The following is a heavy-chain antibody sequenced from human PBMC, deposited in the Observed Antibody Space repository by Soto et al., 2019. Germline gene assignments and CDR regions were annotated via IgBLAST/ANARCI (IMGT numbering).Heavy chain of an antibody. CDR1: GFTFSGYN. D-gene: IGHD6-6*01. CDR2: ISSSSSYI. CDR3: ARDYPARI. Sequence: GRALRLSCTVAGFTFSGYNMNWLRQAPGKGLEWVSSISSSSSYIYYADSVKGRFTISRDNAKDSLYLQMNSLRAKDTAVYYCARDYPARIWGQGTLVTASS. V-gene: IGHV3-21*01. J-gene: IGHJ4*02.